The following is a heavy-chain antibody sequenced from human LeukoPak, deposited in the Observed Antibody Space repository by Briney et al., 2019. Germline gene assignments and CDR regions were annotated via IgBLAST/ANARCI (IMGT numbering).Heavy chain of an antibody. CDR3: ARGGGYDSSGYIDY. CDR2: IIPIFGTA. J-gene: IGHJ4*02. D-gene: IGHD3-22*01. V-gene: IGHV1-69*13. CDR1: GYTFTSYY. Sequence: GASVKVSCKASGYTFTSYYMHWVRQAPGQGLEWMGGIIPIFGTANYAQKFQGRVTITADESTSTAYMELSSLRSEDTAVYYCARGGGYDSSGYIDYWGQGTLVTVSS.